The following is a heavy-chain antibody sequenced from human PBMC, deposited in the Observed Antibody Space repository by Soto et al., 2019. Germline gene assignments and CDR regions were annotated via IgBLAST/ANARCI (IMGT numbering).Heavy chain of an antibody. V-gene: IGHV4-31*03. D-gene: IGHD6-6*01. J-gene: IGHJ1*01. CDR3: ARDHPDSSSAEYFQR. CDR2: IYYSGST. CDR1: GGSIGSGGYY. Sequence: QVQLQESGPGLVKPSQTLSLTCTVSGGSIGSGGYYWSWIRQHPGKGLEWIGYIYYSGSTYYNPSPKSRVTISVDTSKNQFSLKPSSVTAAASAVYYCARDHPDSSSAEYFQRWGQGTLVTVSS.